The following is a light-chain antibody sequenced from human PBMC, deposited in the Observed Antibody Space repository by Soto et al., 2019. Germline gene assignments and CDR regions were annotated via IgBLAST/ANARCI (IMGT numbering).Light chain of an antibody. CDR3: QQSYSHAWT. CDR2: AAA. CDR1: QNIKNY. Sequence: DIQLTQSPSSVSASRGDRVTISCRASQNIKNYFNWYQQERGKTPKLLVYAAASFQGGVASRFTGSGSGTDFTLTISGLHAEDFATKFCQQSYSHAWTFGQGTTV. V-gene: IGKV1-39*01. J-gene: IGKJ1*01.